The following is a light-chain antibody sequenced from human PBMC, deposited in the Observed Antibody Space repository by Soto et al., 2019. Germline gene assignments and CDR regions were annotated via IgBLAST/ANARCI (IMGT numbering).Light chain of an antibody. CDR3: QQFGGSPRT. CDR2: RVF. J-gene: IGKJ1*01. CDR1: QSVGES. V-gene: IGKV3-20*01. Sequence: EIVLTQSPGTLSLSPGERATLSCRASQSVGESLVWYQQKPGQAPRLLIYRVFNRATGIPDRFSGSGSGTDFTLTISRLEPEDLAVYYCQQFGGSPRTFGRGTKVERK.